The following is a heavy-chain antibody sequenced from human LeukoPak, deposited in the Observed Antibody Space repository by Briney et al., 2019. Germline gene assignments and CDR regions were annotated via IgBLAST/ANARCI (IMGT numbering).Heavy chain of an antibody. CDR1: GGSFSGYY. CDR3: ASLTTADAFDI. J-gene: IGHJ3*02. CDR2: INHSGST. V-gene: IGHV4-34*01. Sequence: QASETLSLTCAVYGGSFSGYYWSWIRQPPGKGLEWIGEINHSGSTNYNPSLKSRVTISLDTSKNQFSLKVSSVTAADTAVYYCASLTTADAFDIWGQGTMVTVSS. D-gene: IGHD3-22*01.